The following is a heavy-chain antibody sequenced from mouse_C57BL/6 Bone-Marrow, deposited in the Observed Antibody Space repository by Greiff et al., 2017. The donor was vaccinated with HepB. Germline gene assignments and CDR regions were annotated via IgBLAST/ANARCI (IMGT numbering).Heavy chain of an antibody. D-gene: IGHD1-1*01. Sequence: QVQLQQPGAELVRPGSSVKLSCKASGYTFTSYWMHWVKQRPIQGLEWIGNIDPSDSETHYNQKFKDKATLTVDKSSSTAYMQLSSLTSEDSAVDYCARGDGIYDYGSSWEWYFDVWGTGTTVTVSS. CDR1: GYTFTSYW. V-gene: IGHV1-52*01. CDR2: IDPSDSET. J-gene: IGHJ1*03. CDR3: ARGDGIYDYGSSWEWYFDV.